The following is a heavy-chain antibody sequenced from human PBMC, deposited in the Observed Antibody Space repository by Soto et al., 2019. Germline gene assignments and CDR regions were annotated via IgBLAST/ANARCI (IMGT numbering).Heavy chain of an antibody. D-gene: IGHD1-26*01. V-gene: IGHV3-21*01. CDR2: ISSSSSYI. CDR3: AREGGNLNWFDP. J-gene: IGHJ5*02. CDR1: GFTFSSYT. Sequence: GGSLRLSCAASGFTFSSYTMNWVRQAPGKGLEWVSSISSSSSYIYYADSVKGRFTISRDNAKNSLYLQMNSLRDEDTAVYYCAREGGNLNWFDPWGQGTLVTISS.